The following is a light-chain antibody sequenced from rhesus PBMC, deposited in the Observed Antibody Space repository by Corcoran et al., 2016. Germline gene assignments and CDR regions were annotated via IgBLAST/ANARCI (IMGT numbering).Light chain of an antibody. CDR2: DAS. Sequence: DIQMTQSPSSLSASVGDRVTITCRASQGISNYLSWYQQKPGKALKLLIYDASTLQSGVPSRFSGSGSGTDFTLTISSLQPEDCATDYCLQYNSDPWTFGQGTKVEIK. J-gene: IGKJ1*01. CDR3: LQYNSDPWT. CDR1: QGISNY. V-gene: IGKV1-43*02.